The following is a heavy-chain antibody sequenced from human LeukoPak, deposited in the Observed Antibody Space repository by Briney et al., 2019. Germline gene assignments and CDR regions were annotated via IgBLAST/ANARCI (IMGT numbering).Heavy chain of an antibody. Sequence: ASVKVSCKASGYTLTSYDINWVRQATGQGLEWMGWMNPNSGNTGYAQKFQGRVTMTRNTSISTAYMELSSLRSEDTAVYYCTLLWFGPVIRDYWGQGTLVTVSS. J-gene: IGHJ4*02. D-gene: IGHD3-10*01. CDR3: TLLWFGPVIRDY. CDR1: GYTLTSYD. V-gene: IGHV1-8*01. CDR2: MNPNSGNT.